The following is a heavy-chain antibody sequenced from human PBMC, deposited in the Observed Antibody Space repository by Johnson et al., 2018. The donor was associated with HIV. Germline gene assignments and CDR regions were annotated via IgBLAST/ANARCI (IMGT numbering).Heavy chain of an antibody. CDR1: GFTFSSSA. Sequence: QVQLVESGGGVVQPGRALRLSCAASGFTFSSSAMHWVRQAPGKGLEWVAVISYDGDNIYYADSVKGRFTISRDNSKNPLYLQMNSPGVADTAVYYCARDRSLWFRELWPRDAFDVWGQGTKVTVSS. CDR2: ISYDGDNI. V-gene: IGHV3-30-3*01. D-gene: IGHD3-10*01. J-gene: IGHJ3*01. CDR3: ARDRSLWFRELWPRDAFDV.